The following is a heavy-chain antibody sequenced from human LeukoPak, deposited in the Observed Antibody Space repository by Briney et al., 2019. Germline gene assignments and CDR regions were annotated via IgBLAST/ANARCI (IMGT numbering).Heavy chain of an antibody. CDR2: ISCDSDSI. CDR1: GFIFDDYA. V-gene: IGHV3-9*03. CDR3: AKGGGGRLIYYYYMDV. D-gene: IGHD1-26*01. Sequence: PGGSLTLSCAASGFIFDDYAMHWVRHAPGKGLEWVSGISCDSDSIAYADSVKGRFTISRDNAKNSLYLQMNSLRADDVALYYCAKGGGGRLIYYYYMDVWGKGTTVTVSS. J-gene: IGHJ6*03.